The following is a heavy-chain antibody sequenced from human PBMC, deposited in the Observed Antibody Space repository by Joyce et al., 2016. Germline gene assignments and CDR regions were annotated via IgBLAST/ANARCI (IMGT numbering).Heavy chain of an antibody. J-gene: IGHJ4*02. D-gene: IGHD6-25*01. CDR3: AKILTATYSSGWFLDY. CDR1: GLTLSNYG. V-gene: IGHV3-30*18. CDR2: ISYDGIYK. Sequence: QVQLVESGGGVVQPGRSLRLSCAASGLTLSNYGVNWVRQAPGKGLEWVAVISYDGIYKYYADSVKGRFTISRDNSKNTVFLEMNSLRTEDTAVYYCAKILTATYSSGWFLDYWGQGTLVTVSS.